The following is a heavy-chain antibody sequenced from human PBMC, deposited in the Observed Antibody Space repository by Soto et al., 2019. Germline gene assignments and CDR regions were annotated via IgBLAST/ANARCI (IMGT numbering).Heavy chain of an antibody. Sequence: GGSLRLSCAASGFTFSSCGMHWVRQAPGKGLEWVAVISYDGSDKYYADSVKGRFTISRDNSKSTLFLQLNGLRAEDTAVYYCANDLFSSYYSGMDVWGQGTTVTASS. V-gene: IGHV3-30*18. CDR3: ANDLFSSYYSGMDV. CDR2: ISYDGSDK. D-gene: IGHD3-3*02. CDR1: GFTFSSCG. J-gene: IGHJ6*02.